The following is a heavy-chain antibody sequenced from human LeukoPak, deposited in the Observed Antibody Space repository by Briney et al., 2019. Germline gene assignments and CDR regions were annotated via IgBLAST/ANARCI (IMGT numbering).Heavy chain of an antibody. CDR1: GGSISSGSYY. J-gene: IGHJ6*03. CDR2: IYISGSP. D-gene: IGHD5-18*01. CDR3: ARDLIQLWLGGYYYYMDV. V-gene: IGHV4-61*02. Sequence: SETLSLTCTVSGGSISSGSYYWSWIRQPAGKGLEWIGRIYISGSPNYNPSLKSRVTISVDTSKNPFSLKLSSVTAADTAVYYCARDLIQLWLGGYYYYMDVWGKGTTVTVSS.